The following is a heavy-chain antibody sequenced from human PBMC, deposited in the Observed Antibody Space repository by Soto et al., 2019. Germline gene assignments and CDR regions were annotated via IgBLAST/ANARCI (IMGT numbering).Heavy chain of an antibody. D-gene: IGHD6-13*01. CDR3: ARQGSSSYDYYAHMEV. CDR2: IYYSGST. V-gene: IGHV4-39*01. J-gene: IGHJ6*02. Sequence: QLQLQESGPGLVRPSETLSLTCTVSGGSISSGSFCWGWIRQPPGRELEWIGTIYYSGSTYYSPSLKSRVTISVDTSKNQFSLKLTSVTATDTAVYYCARQGSSSYDYYAHMEVWGQGTTVTVSS. CDR1: GGSISSGSFC.